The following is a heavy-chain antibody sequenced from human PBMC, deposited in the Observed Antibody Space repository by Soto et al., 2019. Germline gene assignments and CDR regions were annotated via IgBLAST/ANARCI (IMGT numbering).Heavy chain of an antibody. J-gene: IGHJ6*02. D-gene: IGHD3-10*01. V-gene: IGHV3-53*05. Sequence: GGSLRLSCAASGFTVSSNYMSWVRQAPGKGLEWVSVIYSGGSTYYSDSLKGRFTISRDNSKNTLYLQMNSLRAEDTAVYYCARDEGYYGSGSYYGNYYYYGMDVWGQGTTVTVSS. CDR1: GFTVSSNY. CDR2: IYSGGST. CDR3: ARDEGYYGSGSYYGNYYYYGMDV.